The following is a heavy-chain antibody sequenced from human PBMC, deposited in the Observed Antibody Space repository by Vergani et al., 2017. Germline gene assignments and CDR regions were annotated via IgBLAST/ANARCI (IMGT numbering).Heavy chain of an antibody. V-gene: IGHV3-30*18. J-gene: IGHJ3*02. Sequence: QVQLVESGGGVVQPGRSLRLSCAASGFTFSSYGMHWVRQAPGKGLEWVAVISYDGSNKYYADSVKGRFTISRDNSKNTLYLQMNRLRAEDTAVYYCAKDLRDYGDFTDAFDIWGQGTMVTVSS. D-gene: IGHD4-17*01. CDR2: ISYDGSNK. CDR3: AKDLRDYGDFTDAFDI. CDR1: GFTFSSYG.